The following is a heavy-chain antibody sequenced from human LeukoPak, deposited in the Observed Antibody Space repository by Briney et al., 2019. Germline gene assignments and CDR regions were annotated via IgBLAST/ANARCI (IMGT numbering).Heavy chain of an antibody. CDR2: IYPGDSDT. J-gene: IGHJ1*01. CDR1: GYSFNCYW. V-gene: IGHV5-51*01. Sequence: GESLKISLQGSGYSFNCYWIGWVRQMPGKGLEWMGIIYPGDSDTRYSPSFQGQVTISADKSISTAYLQWSSLKASDTAMYYCASPYCSGGSCPESFQHWGQGTLVTVSS. CDR3: ASPYCSGGSCPESFQH. D-gene: IGHD2-15*01.